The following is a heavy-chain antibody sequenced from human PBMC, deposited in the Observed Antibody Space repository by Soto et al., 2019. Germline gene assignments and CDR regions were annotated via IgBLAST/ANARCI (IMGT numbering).Heavy chain of an antibody. CDR2: IIPVLDTT. D-gene: IGHD6-6*01. V-gene: IGHV1-69*01. Sequence: QVQAVQSGAEVKKSGSSVKVSCKTSGGTFRSYAVNWVRQAPGQGLEWMGRIIPVLDTTTYAQTFQGRLTFTAEESTSTAYMELRSLRPEDPAVYYCARGVIAARPKHISFDPWGQGTLVTVSS. J-gene: IGHJ5*02. CDR1: GGTFRSYA. CDR3: ARGVIAARPKHISFDP.